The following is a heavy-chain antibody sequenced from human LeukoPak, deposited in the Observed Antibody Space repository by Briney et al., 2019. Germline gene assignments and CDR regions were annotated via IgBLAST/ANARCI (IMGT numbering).Heavy chain of an antibody. Sequence: SQTLSLTCAISGDSVSSNSAAWNWIRQSPSRGLEWLGRTYYRSKWYNDYAVSVKSRITINPDTSKNQFSLQLNSVTPGDTAVYYCARDLSSGKGSGWYFDYWGQGTLVTVSS. V-gene: IGHV6-1*01. J-gene: IGHJ4*02. CDR1: GDSVSSNSAA. CDR3: ARDLSSGKGSGWYFDY. CDR2: TYYRSKWYN. D-gene: IGHD6-19*01.